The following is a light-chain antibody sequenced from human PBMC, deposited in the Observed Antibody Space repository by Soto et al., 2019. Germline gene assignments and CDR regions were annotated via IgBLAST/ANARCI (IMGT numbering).Light chain of an antibody. CDR3: QQYGSSFT. CDR1: QSVRNTY. Sequence: EIVLTQSPGTLSLSPGERATLSCRASQSVRNTYLAWYQQKLGQAPRLLIYDASSRATGIPDRFIGSGSGTDFPLTISRLEPEDFAVYYCQQYGSSFTFGGGTKVEIK. V-gene: IGKV3-20*01. J-gene: IGKJ4*01. CDR2: DAS.